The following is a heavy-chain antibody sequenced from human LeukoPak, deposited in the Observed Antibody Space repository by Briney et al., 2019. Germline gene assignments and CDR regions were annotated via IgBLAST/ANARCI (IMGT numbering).Heavy chain of an antibody. Sequence: SETLSLTCAVYGGSFSGYYWSWIRQPPGKGLEWIGSIYYSGSTYYNPSLKSRVTISVDTSKNQFSLKLSSVTAADTAVYYCARGSGIQLWPYYFDYWGQGTLVTVSS. CDR2: IYYSGST. D-gene: IGHD5-18*01. J-gene: IGHJ4*02. CDR1: GGSFSGYY. V-gene: IGHV4-34*01. CDR3: ARGSGIQLWPYYFDY.